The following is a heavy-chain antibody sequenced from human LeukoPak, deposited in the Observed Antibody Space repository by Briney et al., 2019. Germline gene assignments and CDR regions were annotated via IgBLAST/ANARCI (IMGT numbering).Heavy chain of an antibody. CDR3: ATSRCLIGYCSGGDYDSFDI. J-gene: IGHJ3*02. CDR1: GYTFTDYY. CDR2: INPNSGGT. D-gene: IGHD2-15*01. Sequence: ASVKVSCKASGYTFTDYYIHWVRQAPGQGLEWMGWINPNSGGTNYAQKFQGWVTMTRDTSISTAYMELSRLRSDDTAVYYCATSRCLIGYCSGGDYDSFDIWGQGTMVTVSS. V-gene: IGHV1-2*04.